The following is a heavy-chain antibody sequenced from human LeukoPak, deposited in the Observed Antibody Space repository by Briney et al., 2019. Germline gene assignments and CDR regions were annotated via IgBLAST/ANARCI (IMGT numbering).Heavy chain of an antibody. CDR3: ARDGVVLGGSTDY. CDR1: GFTFSSYG. CDR2: IKQDGSEK. Sequence: GGSLRLSCAASGFTFSSYGMHWVRQAPGKGLEWVANIKQDGSEKYYVDSVKGRFTISRDNAKNSLYLQMNSLRAEDTAVYYCARDGVVLGGSTDYWGQGTLVTVSS. V-gene: IGHV3-7*01. J-gene: IGHJ4*02. D-gene: IGHD3-16*01.